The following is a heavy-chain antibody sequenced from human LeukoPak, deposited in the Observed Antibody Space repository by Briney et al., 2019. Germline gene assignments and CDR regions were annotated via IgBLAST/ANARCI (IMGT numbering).Heavy chain of an antibody. J-gene: IGHJ6*03. D-gene: IGHD2-2*01. V-gene: IGHV1-2*02. CDR1: GYTFTGYY. CDR2: INPNSGGT. CDR3: ASSGYCSSTSCVIKAYYYYMDV. Sequence: ASVKVSCKASGYTFTGYYMHWVRQAPGQGLEWMGWINPNSGGTNYAQKFQGRVTMTRDTSTSTAYMELSRLRSDDTAVYYCASSGYCSSTSCVIKAYYYYMDVWGKGTTVTVSS.